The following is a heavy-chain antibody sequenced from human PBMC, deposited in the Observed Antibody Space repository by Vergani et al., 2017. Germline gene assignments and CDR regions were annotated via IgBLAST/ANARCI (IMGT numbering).Heavy chain of an antibody. CDR3: ARVVRYDSSGYYYTGNNWFDP. CDR1: GGSISSGDYY. J-gene: IGHJ5*02. CDR2: IYYSRST. Sequence: QVQLQESGPGLVKPSQTLSLTCTVSGGSISSGDYYWSWIRQPPGKGLEWIGYIYYSRSTYYNPSLKSRVTISVDTSKNQFSLKLSSVTAADTAVYYCARVVRYDSSGYYYTGNNWFDPWGQGTLVTVSS. D-gene: IGHD3-22*01. V-gene: IGHV4-30-4*01.